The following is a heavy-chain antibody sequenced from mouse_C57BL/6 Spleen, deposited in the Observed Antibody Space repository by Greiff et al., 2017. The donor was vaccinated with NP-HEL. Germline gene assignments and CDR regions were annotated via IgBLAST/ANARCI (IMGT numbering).Heavy chain of an antibody. CDR3: ARSLYINYAMDY. CDR1: GYTFTSYW. Sequence: QVQLQQPGAELVKPGASVKLSCKASGYTFTSYWMHWVKQRPGQGLEWIGMIHPNSGSTNYNERFKSKATLTVDKSSSTAYMQLSSLTYEDSAVYYCARSLYINYAMDYWGQGTSVTVSS. D-gene: IGHD1-3*01. CDR2: IHPNSGST. V-gene: IGHV1-64*01. J-gene: IGHJ4*01.